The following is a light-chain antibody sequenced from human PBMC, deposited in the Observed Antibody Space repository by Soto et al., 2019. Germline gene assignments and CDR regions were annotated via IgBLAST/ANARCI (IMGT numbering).Light chain of an antibody. CDR2: LEGSGSY. J-gene: IGLJ3*02. Sequence: QLVLTQSSSASASLGSSVKLTCTLSRGHSSYIIAWHQQQPGKAPRYLMKLEGSGSYNKGSGVPDRFSGSSSGADRYLTISNLQFEDEADYYCETWDSNTHWVFGGGTKLTVL. CDR3: ETWDSNTHWV. V-gene: IGLV4-60*02. CDR1: RGHSSYI.